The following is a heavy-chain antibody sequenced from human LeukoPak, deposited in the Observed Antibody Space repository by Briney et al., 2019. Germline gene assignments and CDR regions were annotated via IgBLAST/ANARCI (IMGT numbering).Heavy chain of an antibody. D-gene: IGHD2/OR15-2a*01. V-gene: IGHV4-38-2*01. CDR3: ARDSRGYFYAQIDY. J-gene: IGHJ4*02. Sequence: SETLSLTCDVSGYSIGTGYDWGGIRQPPGKGLEWIGSMSQTGDRYYNPSLKDRLTISVDTSKNQFSLNLRSVTAADTAVYYCARDSRGYFYAQIDYGGQGPLVTVSS. CDR1: GYSIGTGYD. CDR2: MSQTGDR.